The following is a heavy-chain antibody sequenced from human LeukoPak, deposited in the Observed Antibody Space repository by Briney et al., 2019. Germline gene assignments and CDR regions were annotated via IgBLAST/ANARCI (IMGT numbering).Heavy chain of an antibody. Sequence: PGGSLRLSCAASGFTFGSYAMSWVRQAPGKGLEWVSAISGSGGSTYYADSVKGRFTISRDNSKNSLYLQMNSLRAEDTAVYYCARGPRGYDSSGYPEFFQHWGQGTLVTVSS. CDR2: ISGSGGST. CDR3: ARGPRGYDSSGYPEFFQH. D-gene: IGHD3-22*01. J-gene: IGHJ1*01. V-gene: IGHV3-23*01. CDR1: GFTFGSYA.